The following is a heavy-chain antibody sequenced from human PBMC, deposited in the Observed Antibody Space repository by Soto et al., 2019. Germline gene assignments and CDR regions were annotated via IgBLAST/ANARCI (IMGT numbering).Heavy chain of an antibody. CDR3: GRLYGTYFTS. J-gene: IGHJ4*02. Sequence: GESLKISCKGSGYTFTTYWIGWVRQMPGKGLEWMGIIYPSESDTRYSPSFQGQVTISADKSISTAYLQWSSLNASDTAMYYCGRLYGTYFTSWGQGTQVTVSS. CDR2: IYPSESDT. CDR1: GYTFTTYW. V-gene: IGHV5-51*01. D-gene: IGHD2-2*02.